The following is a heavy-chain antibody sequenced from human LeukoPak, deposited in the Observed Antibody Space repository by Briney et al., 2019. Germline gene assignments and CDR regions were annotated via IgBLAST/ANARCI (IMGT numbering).Heavy chain of an antibody. Sequence: SQTLPLTCAISGDSVSSNSAAWHWFRQSPSRGLEWLGRTYYRSKWYNDYAVSVKGRITINPDTSKNQFSLQLNSVTPEDTAVYYCARSVVAAGDSWGQGTLVTVSS. J-gene: IGHJ4*02. CDR3: ARSVVAAGDS. D-gene: IGHD6-13*01. CDR2: TYYRSKWYN. CDR1: GDSVSSNSAA. V-gene: IGHV6-1*01.